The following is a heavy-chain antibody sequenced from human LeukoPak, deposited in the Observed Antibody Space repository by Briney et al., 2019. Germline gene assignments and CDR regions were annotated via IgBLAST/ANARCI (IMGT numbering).Heavy chain of an antibody. J-gene: IGHJ4*02. CDR3: TRDRGTGYCSGASCYSSWVD. V-gene: IGHV3-23*01. D-gene: IGHD2-15*01. CDR1: GFTFSSYA. Sequence: PGGSLRLSCAASGFTFSSYAMSWVRQAPGRGLEWVSVITGSGSTYYADSVKGRFTISRDNPKNTLYLQMNSLRAEDTAVYYCTRDRGTGYCSGASCYSSWVDWGQGTLVTVSS. CDR2: ITGSGST.